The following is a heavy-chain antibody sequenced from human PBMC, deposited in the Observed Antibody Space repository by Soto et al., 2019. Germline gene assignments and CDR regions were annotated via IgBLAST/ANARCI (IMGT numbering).Heavy chain of an antibody. D-gene: IGHD3-10*01. CDR1: GDTFSFYT. V-gene: IGHV1-69*02. CDR3: AANYGSGYRAFDY. J-gene: IGHJ4*02. CDR2: VNPIVSMS. Sequence: QVQLVQSGAEVKKPGSSVKVSCKASGDTFSFYTINWVRQAPGLGLEWMGRVNPIVSMSNYAQKVQGRVTITADKSTNTAYMQLSSLRSEDTAIYYCAANYGSGYRAFDYWGQGALVTVSS.